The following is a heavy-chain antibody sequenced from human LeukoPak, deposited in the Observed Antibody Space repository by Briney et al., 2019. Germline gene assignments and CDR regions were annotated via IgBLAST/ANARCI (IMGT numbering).Heavy chain of an antibody. CDR1: GGSISTNSYF. D-gene: IGHD3-22*01. Sequence: PSETLSLTCTVSGGSISTNSYFWGWIRQPPGKGLEWIGSIYHSGSTYYNPSLKSRVTISVDTSKNQFSLKLSSVTAADTAVYYCARALERYYYDSSGYYAHFDYWGQGTLVTVSS. J-gene: IGHJ4*02. V-gene: IGHV4-39*01. CDR2: IYHSGST. CDR3: ARALERYYYDSSGYYAHFDY.